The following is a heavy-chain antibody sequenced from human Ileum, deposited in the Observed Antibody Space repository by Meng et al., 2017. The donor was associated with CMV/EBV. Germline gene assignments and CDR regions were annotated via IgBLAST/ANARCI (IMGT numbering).Heavy chain of an antibody. CDR1: GDTPTADF. CDR2: INSHSGAT. Sequence: ASVKVSCKASGDTPTADFMFWVRQAPGQGLEWMGWINSHSGATQYAQKFQGRVTMTRDTSIFTAYMELSRLKSDDTAVYYCARDFYGYGMDVWGQGTTVTVSS. CDR3: ARDFYGYGMDV. J-gene: IGHJ6*02. D-gene: IGHD3-16*01. V-gene: IGHV1-2*02.